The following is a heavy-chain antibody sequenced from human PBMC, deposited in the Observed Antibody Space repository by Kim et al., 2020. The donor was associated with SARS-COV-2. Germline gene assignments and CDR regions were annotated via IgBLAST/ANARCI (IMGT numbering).Heavy chain of an antibody. J-gene: IGHJ4*02. CDR2: IKQDGSEK. Sequence: GGSLRLSCAASGFTFSSYWMSWVRQAPGKGLEWVANIKQDGSEKYYVDSVKGRFTISRDNAKNSLYLQMNSLRAEDTAVYYCARFLLDYYDSSGYLDYWGQGTLVTVSS. V-gene: IGHV3-7*05. D-gene: IGHD3-22*01. CDR1: GFTFSSYW. CDR3: ARFLLDYYDSSGYLDY.